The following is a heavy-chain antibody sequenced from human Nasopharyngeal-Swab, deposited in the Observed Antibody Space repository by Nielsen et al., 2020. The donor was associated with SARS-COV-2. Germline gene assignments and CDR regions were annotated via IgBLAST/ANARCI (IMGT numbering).Heavy chain of an antibody. D-gene: IGHD6-13*01. V-gene: IGHV3-23*01. CDR3: AKDLGQQLVSGWFDP. J-gene: IGHJ5*02. CDR2: ISGSGGST. Sequence: GESLKISCAASGFTFSSYAMSWVRQAPGKGLEWVSAISGSGGSTYYADSVKGRFTISRDNSQNTLYLQMNSLRAEDTAVYYCAKDLGQQLVSGWFDPWGQGTLVTVSS. CDR1: GFTFSSYA.